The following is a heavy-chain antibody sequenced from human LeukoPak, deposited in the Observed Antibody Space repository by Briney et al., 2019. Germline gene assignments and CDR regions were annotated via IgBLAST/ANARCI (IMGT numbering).Heavy chain of an antibody. CDR1: GGTFSSYA. CDR3: ARDLDDAFDI. J-gene: IGHJ3*02. Sequence: SVKVSCKASGGTFSSYAISWVRQAPGQGLEWMGGIIPIFGTANYAQKFQGRVTITADESTSTAYMELSSLRSEGTAVYYCARDLDDAFDIWGQGTMVTVSS. V-gene: IGHV1-69*13. CDR2: IIPIFGTA.